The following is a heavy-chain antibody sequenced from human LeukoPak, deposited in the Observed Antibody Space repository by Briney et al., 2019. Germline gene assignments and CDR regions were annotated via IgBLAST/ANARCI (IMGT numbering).Heavy chain of an antibody. CDR3: ARGNEYTWWQ. D-gene: IGHD2-15*01. CDR1: GGSFSGYY. Sequence: SETLSLTCAVYGGSFSGYYWSWIRQPPGKGLEWIGEINHSGSTNYNPSLESRVTISVDKPKSQFSLKLTSVTAADTAIYYCARGNEYTWWQWSQGTLVTVSS. V-gene: IGHV4-34*01. J-gene: IGHJ4*02. CDR2: INHSGST.